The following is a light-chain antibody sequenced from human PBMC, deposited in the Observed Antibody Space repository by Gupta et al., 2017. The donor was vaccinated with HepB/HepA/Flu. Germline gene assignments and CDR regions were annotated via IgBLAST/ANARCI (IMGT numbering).Light chain of an antibody. CDR1: SSNFGAGYD. CDR2: GNS. CDR3: QSYDSSLSGVV. Sequence: QSVLTHPPSVSGAPGQRVTISFTGSSSNFGAGYDVHWYQQLPGTAPKPLIYGNSNRPSGVPDRFSGSKSGTSASLAITGLQAEDEADDYCQSYDSSLSGVVFGGGTKLTVL. J-gene: IGLJ2*01. V-gene: IGLV1-40*01.